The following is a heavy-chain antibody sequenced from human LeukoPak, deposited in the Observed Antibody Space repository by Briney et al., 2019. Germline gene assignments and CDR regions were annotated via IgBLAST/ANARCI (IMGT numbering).Heavy chain of an antibody. CDR3: ANNIVGYYYDSKAAFDI. J-gene: IGHJ3*02. V-gene: IGHV3-23*01. Sequence: PGGSLRLSCAASGFTFSSYGMSWVRQAPGKGLEWVSAISGSGGSTYYADSVKGRFTISRDNSKNTLYLQMNSLRAEDTAVYYCANNIVGYYYDSKAAFDIWGQGTMVTVSS. D-gene: IGHD3-22*01. CDR1: GFTFSSYG. CDR2: ISGSGGST.